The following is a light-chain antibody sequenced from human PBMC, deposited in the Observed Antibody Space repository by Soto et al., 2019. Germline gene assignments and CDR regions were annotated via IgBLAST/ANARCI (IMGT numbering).Light chain of an antibody. CDR3: QQHNQWTIT. CDR1: QSAGNF. V-gene: IGKV3D-15*01. Sequence: EIVMTQSPATLSVSPVETDSLSCRASQSAGNFLAWYQQKPGQAPRLLIYYISTRATGIPARFSGSGSGTEFTLTINSLQYEDSAVYYCQQHNQWTITFGQGTRLEIK. J-gene: IGKJ5*01. CDR2: YIS.